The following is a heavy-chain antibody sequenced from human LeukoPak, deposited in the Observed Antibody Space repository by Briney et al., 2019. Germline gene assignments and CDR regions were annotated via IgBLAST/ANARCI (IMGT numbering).Heavy chain of an antibody. D-gene: IGHD3-22*01. CDR3: ARSFYYSDRRDYYYVFDY. CDR2: ISGRGGFT. Sequence: PGGSLRVSCAASGFTLRSYAMSWVCQSPGKGLEWVSTISGRGGFTYYADSVKGRFTISRDSSKLYLQMSTLRAEDTAVYYCARSFYYSDRRDYYYVFDYWGQGTLVTVSS. J-gene: IGHJ4*02. CDR1: GFTLRSYA. V-gene: IGHV3-23*01.